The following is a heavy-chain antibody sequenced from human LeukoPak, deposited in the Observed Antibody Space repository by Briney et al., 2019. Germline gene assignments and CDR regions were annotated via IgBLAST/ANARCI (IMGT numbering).Heavy chain of an antibody. CDR1: GYTFTSYA. CDR3: ARARNYYDSSGYYCLDY. D-gene: IGHD3-22*01. CDR2: INAGNGNT. J-gene: IGHJ4*02. Sequence: ASVKVSCKASGYTFTSYAMHWVRQAPGQRLEWMGWINAGNGNTKYSQKFQGRVTITRDTSASTAYMELSSLRSEDTAVYYCARARNYYDSSGYYCLDYWGQGTLVTVSS. V-gene: IGHV1-3*01.